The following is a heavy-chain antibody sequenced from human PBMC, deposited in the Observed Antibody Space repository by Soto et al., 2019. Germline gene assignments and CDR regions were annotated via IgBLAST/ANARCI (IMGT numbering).Heavy chain of an antibody. CDR1: GGTFSSYA. CDR2: IIPIFGTA. Sequence: QVQLVQSGAEVKKPGSSVKVSCKASGGTFSSYAISWVRQAPGQGLEWMGGIIPIFGTANYAQKFQGRVTITAYESTSTAYMELSSLRSEDTAVYYCARASETYYYDSSGYYGTDYFDYWGQGTLVTVSS. V-gene: IGHV1-69*01. CDR3: ARASETYYYDSSGYYGTDYFDY. J-gene: IGHJ4*02. D-gene: IGHD3-22*01.